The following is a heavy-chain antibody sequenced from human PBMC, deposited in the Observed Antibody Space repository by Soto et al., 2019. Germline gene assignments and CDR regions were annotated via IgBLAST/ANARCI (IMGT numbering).Heavy chain of an antibody. J-gene: IGHJ3*02. CDR2: ISAYNGNT. CDR3: ASCLDLSGDYVGSVPDDAFDI. Sequence: RASVKVSCKASGYTFTSYGISWVRQAPGQGLEWMGWISAYNGNTNYAQKLQGRVTMTTDTSTSTAYMELRSLRSDDTAVYYCASCLDLSGDYVGSVPDDAFDIWGQGTMVTVSS. CDR1: GYTFTSYG. V-gene: IGHV1-18*01. D-gene: IGHD4-17*01.